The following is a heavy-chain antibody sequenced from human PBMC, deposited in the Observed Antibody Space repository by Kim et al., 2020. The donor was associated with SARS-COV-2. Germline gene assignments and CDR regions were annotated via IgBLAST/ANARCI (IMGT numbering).Heavy chain of an antibody. Sequence: GGSLRLSCAASGFTFSSYGMHWVRQAPGKGLEWVAVISYDGSNKYYADSVKGRFTISRDNSKNTLYLQMNSLRAEDTAVYYCAINLGWYSSGWGQGTLVTVSS. CDR3: AINLGWYSSG. D-gene: IGHD6-19*01. V-gene: IGHV3-30*03. CDR1: GFTFSSYG. CDR2: ISYDGSNK. J-gene: IGHJ4*02.